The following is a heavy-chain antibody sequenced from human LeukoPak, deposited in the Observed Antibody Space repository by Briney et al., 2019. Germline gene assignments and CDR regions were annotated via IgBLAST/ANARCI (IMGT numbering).Heavy chain of an antibody. J-gene: IGHJ6*03. CDR1: GFTFSTYA. CDR3: AKIGAMVRGVIGNYYYYYYMDV. V-gene: IGHV3-30*02. Sequence: GGSLRLSCAASGFTFSTYAMHWVRQAPGKGLESVAFIRFDGSNKYYADSVKGRFTISRDNSKNTLYLQMNSLRAEDTAVYYCAKIGAMVRGVIGNYYYYYYMDVWGKGTTVTISS. D-gene: IGHD3-10*01. CDR2: IRFDGSNK.